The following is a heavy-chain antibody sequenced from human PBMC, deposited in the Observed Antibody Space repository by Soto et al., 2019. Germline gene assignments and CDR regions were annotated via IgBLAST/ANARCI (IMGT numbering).Heavy chain of an antibody. Sequence: ASVKVSCKASGYTFTSYDINWVRQATGQGLEWMGWMNPNSGNTGYAQKFQGRVTMTRDTSISTAYMELSSLRSEDTAVYYCARQWELSGYYYGMDVWGQGTTVTVP. CDR2: MNPNSGNT. J-gene: IGHJ6*02. CDR3: ARQWELSGYYYGMDV. CDR1: GYTFTSYD. V-gene: IGHV1-8*01. D-gene: IGHD1-26*01.